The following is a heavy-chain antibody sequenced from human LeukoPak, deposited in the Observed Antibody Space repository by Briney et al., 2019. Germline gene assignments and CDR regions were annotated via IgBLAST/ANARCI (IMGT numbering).Heavy chain of an antibody. J-gene: IGHJ4*02. V-gene: IGHV1-2*02. D-gene: IGHD6-19*01. CDR2: INPNSGGT. Sequence: ASVKVSCKASGNTFTGYYMHWVRQAPGQGLEWMGWINPNSGGTNYAQKFQGRVTMTRDTSISTAYMELSRLRSDDTAVYYCARSGWYGVPFDYWGQGTLVTVSS. CDR1: GNTFTGYY. CDR3: ARSGWYGVPFDY.